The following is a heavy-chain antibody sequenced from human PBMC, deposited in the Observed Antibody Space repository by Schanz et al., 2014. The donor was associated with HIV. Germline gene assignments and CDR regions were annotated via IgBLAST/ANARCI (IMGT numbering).Heavy chain of an antibody. CDR1: EFTFSSYA. V-gene: IGHV3-23*01. CDR2: ISGSGGST. CDR3: VKAYSSGFSGAGS. J-gene: IGHJ5*02. D-gene: IGHD5-18*01. Sequence: EVQLLESGGGLVQPGGSLRLSCAASEFTFSSYAMSWVRQAPGKGLEWVSAISGSGGSTYYADSVKGRFTISRDNSRNALYLHMNSLRADDTAIYYCVKAYSSGFSGAGSWGQGALVTVSS.